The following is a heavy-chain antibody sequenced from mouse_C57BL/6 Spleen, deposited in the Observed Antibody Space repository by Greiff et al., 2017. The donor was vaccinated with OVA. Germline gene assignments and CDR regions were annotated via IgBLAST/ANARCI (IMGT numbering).Heavy chain of an antibody. J-gene: IGHJ2*01. CDR3: ARQEGLLLDY. Sequence: EVNVVESGGDLVKPGGSLKLSCAASGFTFSSYGMSWVRQTPDKRLEWVATISSGGSYTYYPDSVKGRFTISRDNAKNTLYLQMSSLKSEDTARYYCARQEGLLLDYWGQGTTLTVSS. D-gene: IGHD2-3*01. CDR1: GFTFSSYG. V-gene: IGHV5-6*01. CDR2: ISSGGSYT.